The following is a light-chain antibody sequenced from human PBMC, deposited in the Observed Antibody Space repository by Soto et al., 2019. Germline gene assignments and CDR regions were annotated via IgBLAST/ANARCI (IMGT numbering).Light chain of an antibody. CDR3: HQYSNLPVT. J-gene: IGKJ4*01. Sequence: IVLTQSPGTLSLSPGEGATLSCRASQSVNNNYLAWYQQKPGQAPRLLIYGASKRATGIPDRFSGSGSGTDFTLTISRLEPEDVAVYYCHQYSNLPVTFGGGTKVDIK. CDR2: GAS. V-gene: IGKV3-20*01. CDR1: QSVNNNY.